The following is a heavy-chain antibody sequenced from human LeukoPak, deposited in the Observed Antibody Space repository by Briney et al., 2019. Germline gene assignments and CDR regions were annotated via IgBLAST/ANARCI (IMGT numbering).Heavy chain of an antibody. CDR1: GYSISSGYY. J-gene: IGHJ3*02. D-gene: IGHD3-10*01. Sequence: SETLSLTCTVSGYSISSGYYWGWIRQPPGKGLEWIGSIYHSGSTYYNPSLKSRVTISVDTSKNQFSLKLSSVTAADTAVYYCARRGGVGSAFDIWGQGTMVTVSS. V-gene: IGHV4-38-2*02. CDR2: IYHSGST. CDR3: ARRGGVGSAFDI.